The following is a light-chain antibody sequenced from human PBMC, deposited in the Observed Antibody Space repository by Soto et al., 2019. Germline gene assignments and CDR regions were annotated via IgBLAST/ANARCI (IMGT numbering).Light chain of an antibody. V-gene: IGKV3-15*01. Sequence: EIVMTQSPATLSVSPGERVTLSCRASQSISTNLAWYQRKPGQAPRLLIYGASTSATGIPARFSGSGSGTEFTVTISSLQSEDFAVYYCQQYNDWPRTFGHGTKVDIK. CDR3: QQYNDWPRT. J-gene: IGKJ1*01. CDR1: QSISTN. CDR2: GAS.